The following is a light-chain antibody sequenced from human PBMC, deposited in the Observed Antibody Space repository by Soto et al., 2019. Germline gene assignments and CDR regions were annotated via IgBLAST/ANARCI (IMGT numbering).Light chain of an antibody. V-gene: IGKV1-39*01. J-gene: IGKJ1*01. CDR3: QQSYNVLSWT. CDR2: AAS. CDR1: QSISSY. Sequence: DIQITQSPSSLSASVGDRVTITCRASQSISSYLNWYQQKPGKAPKLLIYAASSLQSGVPSRFSGSGSGTDFTLTISSLQPEDFASYYCQQSYNVLSWTFGQGTKVDIK.